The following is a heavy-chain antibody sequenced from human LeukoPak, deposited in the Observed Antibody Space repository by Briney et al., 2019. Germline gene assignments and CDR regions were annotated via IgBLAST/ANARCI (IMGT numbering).Heavy chain of an antibody. J-gene: IGHJ4*02. V-gene: IGHV4-59*11. D-gene: IGHD6-6*01. CDR1: GGSITSHY. CDR3: ARDHSSSYHYFDL. Sequence: SETLSLTCTVSGGSITSHYWSWIRQPPGKGLEWIGCVHYSGKSNYNPSLKSRVTMSVDTSKNQLSLKLDSVTAADTAMYYCARDHSSSYHYFDLWGQGTLITVSS. CDR2: VHYSGKS.